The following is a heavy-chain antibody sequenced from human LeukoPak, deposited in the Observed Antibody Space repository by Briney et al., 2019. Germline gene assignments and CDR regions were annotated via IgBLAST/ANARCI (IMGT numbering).Heavy chain of an antibody. CDR3: ASGVSSTVPY. Sequence: GEALQISCTGSGYSSTSYWIGWVGQMRGKGLEWMGIIYPADSGTRYSPSFQGQVTISADKSNSTAYLQWSSLTASDAAMYYCASGVSSTVPYWGQGTLVTVSS. CDR2: IYPADSGT. V-gene: IGHV5-51*01. CDR1: GYSSTSYW. D-gene: IGHD4-17*01. J-gene: IGHJ4*02.